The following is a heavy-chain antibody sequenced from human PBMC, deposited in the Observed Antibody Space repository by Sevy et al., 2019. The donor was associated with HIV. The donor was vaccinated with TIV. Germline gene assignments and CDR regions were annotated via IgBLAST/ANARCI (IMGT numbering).Heavy chain of an antibody. Sequence: GGSLRLSCAASGFTFSTYWMTWVRQAPGKGLEWVANIKQDGSEKYYAESVKGRLTVSRDNTKNSPYLQLNSLRAEDTAIYYCARAPVGSGWYFPRGIDYWGQGTLVTVSS. J-gene: IGHJ4*02. CDR3: ARAPVGSGWYFPRGIDY. CDR2: IKQDGSEK. V-gene: IGHV3-7*01. CDR1: GFTFSTYW. D-gene: IGHD6-13*01.